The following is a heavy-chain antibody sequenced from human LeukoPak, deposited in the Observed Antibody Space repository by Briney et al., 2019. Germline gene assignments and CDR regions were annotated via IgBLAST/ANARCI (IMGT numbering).Heavy chain of an antibody. CDR3: ARERGYCSSTSCYLNNYYMDV. CDR2: ISAYNGNT. Sequence: ASVKVSCKASGYTFASYGISWVRQAPGQGLEWMGWISAYNGNTNYAQKLQGRVTMTTDTSTSTAYMELRSLRSDDTAVYYCARERGYCSSTSCYLNNYYMDVWGKGTTVTVSS. D-gene: IGHD2-2*01. J-gene: IGHJ6*03. CDR1: GYTFASYG. V-gene: IGHV1-18*01.